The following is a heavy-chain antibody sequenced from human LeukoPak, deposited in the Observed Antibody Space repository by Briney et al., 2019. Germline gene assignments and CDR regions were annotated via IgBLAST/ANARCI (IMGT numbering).Heavy chain of an antibody. CDR1: GGSISSSSYF. J-gene: IGHJ4*02. CDR3: ARLGVGAPGY. Sequence: SETLSLTCTVSGGSISSSSYFWDWIRQPPGRGLEWIGNIYYSGSTNYNPSLKSRVTISVDTSKNQFSLQLSSVTATDTAVYYCARLGVGAPGYWGQGTLVTVSS. CDR2: IYYSGST. V-gene: IGHV4-39*01. D-gene: IGHD1-26*01.